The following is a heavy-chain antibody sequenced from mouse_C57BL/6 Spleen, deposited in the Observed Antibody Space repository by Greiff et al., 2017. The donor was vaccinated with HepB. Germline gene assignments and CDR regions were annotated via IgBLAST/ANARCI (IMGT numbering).Heavy chain of an antibody. J-gene: IGHJ4*01. CDR1: GFTFSDYG. CDR3: ARHPYAMDY. V-gene: IGHV5-17*03. Sequence: EVHLVESGGGLVKPGGSLKLSCAASGFTFSDYGMHWVRQAPEKGLEWVAYISSGSSTIYYADTVKGRFTISRDNAKNTLYLQMSSLKSEDTAMYYCARHPYAMDYWGQGTSVTVSS. CDR2: ISSGSSTI.